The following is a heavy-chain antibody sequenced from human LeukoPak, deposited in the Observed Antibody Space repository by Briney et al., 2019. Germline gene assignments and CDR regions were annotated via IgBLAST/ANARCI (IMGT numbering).Heavy chain of an antibody. D-gene: IGHD6-13*01. V-gene: IGHV1-69*04. CDR1: GGTFSNYA. CDR3: ARSGGFSGSWYVY. J-gene: IGHJ4*02. CDR2: IIPVLGIT. Sequence: SAKVSCKASGGTFSNYAINWVRQAPGQGLEWMGRIIPVLGITTYAQKFQGRVTIIADKSTSIAYMELSSLTSEDTAVYYCARSGGFSGSWYVYWGQGTLVTVFS.